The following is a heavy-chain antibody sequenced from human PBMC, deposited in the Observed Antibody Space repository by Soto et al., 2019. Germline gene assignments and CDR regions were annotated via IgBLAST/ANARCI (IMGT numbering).Heavy chain of an antibody. J-gene: IGHJ4*02. CDR3: ARIPFMITFGGVIATRFDY. CDR1: GGSISSGGYY. CDR2: IYYSGST. Sequence: SETLSLTCTASGGSISSGGYYWSWIRQHPGKGLEWIGYIYYSGSTYYNPSLKSRVTISVDTSKNQFSLKLSSVTAADTAVYYCARIPFMITFGGVIATRFDYWGQGTLVTVSS. D-gene: IGHD3-16*02. V-gene: IGHV4-31*03.